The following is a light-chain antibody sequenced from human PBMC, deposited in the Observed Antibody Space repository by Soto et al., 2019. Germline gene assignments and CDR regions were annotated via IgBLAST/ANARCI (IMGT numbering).Light chain of an antibody. Sequence: ESVLTQSPATLSLSPGGRATLSGRASPSVSNSLAWYQQKPGQAPRLLIFGASTRATGIPVRFSGSGSGTEFTLTISSLQSEDFAVYYCQQYNNWPRTFGQGTRLEIK. J-gene: IGKJ5*01. CDR2: GAS. CDR3: QQYNNWPRT. CDR1: PSVSNS. V-gene: IGKV3-15*01.